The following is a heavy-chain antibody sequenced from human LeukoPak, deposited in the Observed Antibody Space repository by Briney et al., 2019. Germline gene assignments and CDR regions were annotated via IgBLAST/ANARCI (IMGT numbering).Heavy chain of an antibody. D-gene: IGHD6-19*01. CDR1: GYIFTGYY. CDR2: IDPESGDT. Sequence: ASVKVSCKASGYIFTGYYMHWLRQAPGQGLEWMGWIDPESGDTNYAQKFQDKITMTRDTYMKTGYMELSSLRYDDTAVYYCAREEYSSGWYGGGWFDPWGQGTQVTVSS. CDR3: AREEYSSGWYGGGWFDP. V-gene: IGHV1-2*02. J-gene: IGHJ5*02.